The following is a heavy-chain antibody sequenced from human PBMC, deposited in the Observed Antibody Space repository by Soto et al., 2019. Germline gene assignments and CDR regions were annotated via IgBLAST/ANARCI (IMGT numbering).Heavy chain of an antibody. V-gene: IGHV3-30-3*01. CDR3: ARVWMGPNVVVTATPDY. Sequence: QVQLVESGGGVVQPGRSLRLSCAASGFTFSSYAMHWVRQAPGKGLEWVAVISYDGSNKYYADSVKGRFTISRDNSKNRLYLQMTSLRAEDTAVYYCARVWMGPNVVVTATPDYWGQVTLVTVSS. J-gene: IGHJ4*02. CDR2: ISYDGSNK. D-gene: IGHD2-21*02. CDR1: GFTFSSYA.